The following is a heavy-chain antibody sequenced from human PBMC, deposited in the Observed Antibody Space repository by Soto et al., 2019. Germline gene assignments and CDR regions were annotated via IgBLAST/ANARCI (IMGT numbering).Heavy chain of an antibody. CDR2: ISYDGSNK. CDR3: ARDHVLMVRGVISY. CDR1: GFTFSSYA. J-gene: IGHJ4*02. D-gene: IGHD3-10*01. V-gene: IGHV3-30-3*01. Sequence: GGSLRLSCAASGFTFSSYAMHWVRQAPGKGLEWVAVISYDGSNKYYADSVKGRFTISRDNSKNTLYLQMNSLRAEDTAVYYCARDHVLMVRGVISYWGQGTLVTVSS.